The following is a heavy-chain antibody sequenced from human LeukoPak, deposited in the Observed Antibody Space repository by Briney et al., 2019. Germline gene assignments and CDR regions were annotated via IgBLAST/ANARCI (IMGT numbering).Heavy chain of an antibody. Sequence: ASVKVSCKASGYTFTGYYMHWVRQAPGQGLEWMGWINPNSGGTNYAQKYQGRVTMTRDTSISTAYMELSRLRSDDTAVYYCARVYCTNGVCYVSDYWGQGTLVTVSS. CDR1: GYTFTGYY. CDR3: ARVYCTNGVCYVSDY. J-gene: IGHJ4*02. V-gene: IGHV1-2*02. CDR2: INPNSGGT. D-gene: IGHD2-8*01.